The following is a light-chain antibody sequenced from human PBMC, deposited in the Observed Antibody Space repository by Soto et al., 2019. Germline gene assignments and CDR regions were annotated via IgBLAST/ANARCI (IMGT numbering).Light chain of an antibody. CDR2: DTS. CDR3: QQYGSSPPT. Sequence: IVLTQSPATLSVSPGERATLSCRASQSVSSLLAWYQQKPRQAPRLLIYDTSTRATGIPARFSGSGSGTDFTLTISSLQSEDFALYYCQQYGSSPPTFGQGTKVDIK. CDR1: QSVSSL. J-gene: IGKJ1*01. V-gene: IGKV3-15*01.